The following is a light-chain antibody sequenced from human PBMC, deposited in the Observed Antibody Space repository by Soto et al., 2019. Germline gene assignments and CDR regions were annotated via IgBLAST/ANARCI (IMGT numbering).Light chain of an antibody. V-gene: IGLV2-8*01. CDR3: SSYAGSTNVV. CDR2: EVS. Sequence: QSVLTQPPSASGSPGQSVTISCTGTSSDVGCYNYVSWYQQHPGKAPKLMIYEVSKRPPGVPDRFSGSKSGNTASLTVSGLQAEDEADYYCSSYAGSTNVVFGGGTKLTVL. CDR1: SSDVGCYNY. J-gene: IGLJ2*01.